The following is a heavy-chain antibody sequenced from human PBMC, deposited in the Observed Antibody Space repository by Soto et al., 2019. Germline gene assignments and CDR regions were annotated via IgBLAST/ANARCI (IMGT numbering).Heavy chain of an antibody. V-gene: IGHV3-30*18. CDR1: GFTFSSYG. Sequence: QVQLVESGGGVVQPGRSLRLSCAASGFTFSSYGMHWVRQAPGKGLEWVAVISYDGRNKYYADSVKGRFNISRDNSKNTLYLQMNSLTAEDTAVYYCAKDRRPSYIYVTDVWGQGTTVTVSS. CDR3: AKDRRPSYIYVTDV. J-gene: IGHJ6*02. D-gene: IGHD1-26*01. CDR2: ISYDGRNK.